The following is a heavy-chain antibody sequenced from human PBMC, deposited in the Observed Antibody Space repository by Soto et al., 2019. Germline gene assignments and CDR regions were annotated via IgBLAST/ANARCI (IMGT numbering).Heavy chain of an antibody. CDR2: INHSENT. CDR1: GYSISSGYH. D-gene: IGHD5-12*01. Sequence: SETLSLTCAVSGYSISSGYHWGCIRQPPGKGLEWIGIINHSENTYYNPSLKSRVTMSVDTSKNQFSLNLSSVTAADTAIYYCAGRYSTTYRSFDYWGQGALVTVSS. J-gene: IGHJ4*02. CDR3: AGRYSTTYRSFDY. V-gene: IGHV4-38-2*01.